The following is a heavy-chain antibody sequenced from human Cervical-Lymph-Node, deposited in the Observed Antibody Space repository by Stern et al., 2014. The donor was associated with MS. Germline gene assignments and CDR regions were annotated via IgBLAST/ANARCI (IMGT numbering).Heavy chain of an antibody. Sequence: EDQLVESGGGLVQPGGSLRLSCTASGFTFTNYAMSWVRQPPGKGLEWGSVISGGGGSTFYADSVKGRFTISGDNSKSTLYLEMNSLRAEDTAVYYCAKHRAGYKTDNDYWGQGTLVTVSS. J-gene: IGHJ4*02. D-gene: IGHD5-24*01. CDR3: AKHRAGYKTDNDY. V-gene: IGHV3-23*04. CDR2: ISGGGGST. CDR1: GFTFTNYA.